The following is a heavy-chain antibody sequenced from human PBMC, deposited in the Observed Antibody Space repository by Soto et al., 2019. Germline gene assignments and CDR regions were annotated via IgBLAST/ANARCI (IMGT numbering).Heavy chain of an antibody. V-gene: IGHV1-46*01. J-gene: IGHJ4*02. CDR1: GYTFTHYY. Sequence: ASVKVSCKASGYTFTHYYIHWVRQAPGQGLEWMGIINPNGGITTYAQKFRAGFSMTRDTSTSTVYLELSSLRSEDSAVYYCATSVNSTMAFDYWGQGTLVTVSS. D-gene: IGHD5-18*01. CDR3: ATSVNSTMAFDY. CDR2: INPNGGIT.